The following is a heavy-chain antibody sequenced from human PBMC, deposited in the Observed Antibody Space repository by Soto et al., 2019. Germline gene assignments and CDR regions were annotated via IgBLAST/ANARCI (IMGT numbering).Heavy chain of an antibody. CDR2: IIPIFGTA. Sequence: YSVKVSCKASGGTFSSYAISWVRQAPGQGLEWMGGIIPIFGTANYAQKFQGRVTITADKSTSTAYMELSSLRSEDTAVYYCAREYCSSTSCYTNGMDVWGQGTTVTVS. J-gene: IGHJ6*02. CDR3: AREYCSSTSCYTNGMDV. D-gene: IGHD2-2*02. V-gene: IGHV1-69*06. CDR1: GGTFSSYA.